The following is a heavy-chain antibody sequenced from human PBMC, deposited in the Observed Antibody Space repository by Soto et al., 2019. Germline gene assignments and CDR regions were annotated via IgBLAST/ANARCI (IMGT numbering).Heavy chain of an antibody. CDR1: GGSFSGYY. CDR2: INHSGST. J-gene: IGHJ4*02. Sequence: SETLSLTCAVYGGSFSGYYWSWIRQPPGKGLEWIGGINHSGSTNYNPSLKSRVTISVDTSKNQFSLKLSSVTAADTAVYYCARGPRADIVVVVADYSYYFDYWGQGTLVTVSS. CDR3: ARGPRADIVVVVADYSYYFDY. V-gene: IGHV4-34*01. D-gene: IGHD2-15*01.